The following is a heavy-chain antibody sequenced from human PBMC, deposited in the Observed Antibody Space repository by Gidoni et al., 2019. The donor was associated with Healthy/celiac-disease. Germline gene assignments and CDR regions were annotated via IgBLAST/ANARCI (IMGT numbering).Heavy chain of an antibody. CDR1: GFTFSSYG. CDR2: IWYDGSNK. Sequence: QVQLVESGGGVVQPGRSLRLSCAASGFTFSSYGMHWVRQAPGKGLEWVAVIWYDGSNKYYADSVKGRFTISRDNSKNTLYLQMNSLRAEDTAVYYCARVIPDSSGWLGYFDYWGQGTLVTVSS. CDR3: ARVIPDSSGWLGYFDY. J-gene: IGHJ4*02. D-gene: IGHD6-19*01. V-gene: IGHV3-33*01.